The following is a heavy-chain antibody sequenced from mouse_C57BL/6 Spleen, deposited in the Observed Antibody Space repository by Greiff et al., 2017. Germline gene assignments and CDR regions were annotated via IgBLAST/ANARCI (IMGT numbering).Heavy chain of an antibody. CDR2: ISYDGSN. CDR3: AREELTGTFAY. V-gene: IGHV3-6*01. CDR1: GYSITSGYY. Sequence: EVQLVESGPGLVKPSQSLSLTCSVTGYSITSGYYWNWIRQFPGNKLEWMGYISYDGSNNYNPSLKNRISITRDTSKNQFFLKLNSVTTEDTATYYCAREELTGTFAYWGQGTLVTVSA. J-gene: IGHJ3*01. D-gene: IGHD4-1*01.